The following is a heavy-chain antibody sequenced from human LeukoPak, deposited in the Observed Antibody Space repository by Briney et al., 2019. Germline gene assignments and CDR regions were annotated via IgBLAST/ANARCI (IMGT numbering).Heavy chain of an antibody. CDR1: GFTFSSYA. J-gene: IGHJ5*02. V-gene: IGHV3-30-3*01. Sequence: GGSLRLSSAASGFTFSSYAMHWVRQAPGKGPEWVAVISYDGSNKYYADSVKGRFTISRDNSKNTLYLQMNSLRAEDTAVYYCARDKQYSSGWSNWFDPWGQGTLVTVSS. D-gene: IGHD6-19*01. CDR3: ARDKQYSSGWSNWFDP. CDR2: ISYDGSNK.